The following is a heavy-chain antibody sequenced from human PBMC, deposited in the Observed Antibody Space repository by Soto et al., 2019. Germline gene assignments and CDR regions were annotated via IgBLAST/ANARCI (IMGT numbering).Heavy chain of an antibody. CDR2: INAGNGNT. Sequence: ASVKVSCKASGYTFTSYAMHWVRQAPGQRLEWMGWINAGNGNTKYSQKFQGRVTITRDTSASTAYMELSSLRSEDTAVYYCARSPHCSSTSCYANAFDIWGQGTMVTVSS. CDR3: ARSPHCSSTSCYANAFDI. D-gene: IGHD2-2*01. J-gene: IGHJ3*02. CDR1: GYTFTSYA. V-gene: IGHV1-3*01.